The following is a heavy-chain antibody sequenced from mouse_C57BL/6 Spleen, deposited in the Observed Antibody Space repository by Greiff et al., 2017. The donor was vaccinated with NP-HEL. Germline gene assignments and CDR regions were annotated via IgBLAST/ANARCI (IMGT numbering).Heavy chain of an antibody. CDR2: IWTGGGT. D-gene: IGHD1-1*01. V-gene: IGHV2-9-1*01. CDR1: GFSLTSYA. Sequence: VKLMESGPGLVAPSQSLSITCTVSGFSLTSYAISWVRQPPGKGLEWLGVIWTGGGTNYNSALKSRLSISKDNSKSQVFLKMNSLQTDDTARYYCATHYYGSSSYYYAMDYWGQGTSVTVSS. J-gene: IGHJ4*01. CDR3: ATHYYGSSSYYYAMDY.